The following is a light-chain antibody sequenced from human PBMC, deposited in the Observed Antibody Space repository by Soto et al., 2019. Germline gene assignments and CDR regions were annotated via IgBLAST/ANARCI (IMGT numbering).Light chain of an antibody. CDR1: TGAVTSDYF. Sequence: QAVGTQEPSLTVSPGGTVTLTCACSTGAVTSDYFPNWFQQKPGQAPRALIYKVNNRHSWTPARFSGSLLGGKAALTLSAVQPEDEADYYCLLFYGGVHIFGGGTKVTVL. V-gene: IGLV7-43*01. J-gene: IGLJ1*01. CDR2: KVN. CDR3: LLFYGGVHI.